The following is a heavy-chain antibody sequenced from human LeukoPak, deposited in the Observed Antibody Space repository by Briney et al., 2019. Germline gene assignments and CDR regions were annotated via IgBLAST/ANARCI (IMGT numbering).Heavy chain of an antibody. V-gene: IGHV3-53*01. CDR2: IYSGGST. CDR1: GFTFTSYS. D-gene: IGHD3-3*01. Sequence: PGGSLRLSCAASGFTFTSYSMNWVRQAPGKGLEWVSVIYSGGSTYYADSVKGRFTISRDNSKNTLYLQMSSLRAEDTAVYYCAREVRSGYPDAFDIWGQGTMVTVSS. CDR3: AREVRSGYPDAFDI. J-gene: IGHJ3*02.